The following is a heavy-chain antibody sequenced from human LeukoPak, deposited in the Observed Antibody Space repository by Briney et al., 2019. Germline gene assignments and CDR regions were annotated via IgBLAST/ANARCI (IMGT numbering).Heavy chain of an antibody. CDR1: GFTFSSYA. J-gene: IGHJ4*02. V-gene: IGHV3-48*04. Sequence: PGGSLRLSCAASGFTFSSYAMSWVRQAPGKGLEWVSYITNSGTTIYYADSVRGRFTISRDNAKNSLYLLMNNLRPEDTAVYYCARSQTRVGVVIGNWGQGTLVTVSS. D-gene: IGHD3-3*01. CDR3: ARSQTRVGVVIGN. CDR2: ITNSGTTI.